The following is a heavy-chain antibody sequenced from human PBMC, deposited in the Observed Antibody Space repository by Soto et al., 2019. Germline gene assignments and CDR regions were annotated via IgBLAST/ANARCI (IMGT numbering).Heavy chain of an antibody. D-gene: IGHD5-12*01. J-gene: IGHJ4*02. CDR3: AKVNVAMDIIFDY. CDR2: INDIGYDT. Sequence: GSLRLSCAASGFTFNNYAMSWVRQAPGKELEWVATINDIGYDTYYVDSVKGRFTISRDKSKNTLYLQMNSLRAEDTAVYYCAKVNVAMDIIFDYWGQGTLVTVSS. V-gene: IGHV3-23*01. CDR1: GFTFNNYA.